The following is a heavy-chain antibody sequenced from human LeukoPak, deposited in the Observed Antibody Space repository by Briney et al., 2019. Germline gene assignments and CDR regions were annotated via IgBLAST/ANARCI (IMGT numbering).Heavy chain of an antibody. CDR1: GFTFDDYA. Sequence: GGSLRLSCAASGFTFDDYAMHWVRQAPGKGLVWVSRIKSDGSTTSYADSVKGRFTISRDNAKNTLYLQMNSLRAEDTAVYYCARVGARLGAFDIWGQGTMVTVSS. CDR2: IKSDGSTT. J-gene: IGHJ3*02. D-gene: IGHD6-25*01. V-gene: IGHV3-74*01. CDR3: ARVGARLGAFDI.